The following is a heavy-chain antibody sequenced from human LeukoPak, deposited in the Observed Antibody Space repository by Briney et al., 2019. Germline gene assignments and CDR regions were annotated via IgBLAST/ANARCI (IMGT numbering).Heavy chain of an antibody. CDR3: ARDHYYSYMDV. CDR2: IIPIFGTA. J-gene: IGHJ6*03. Sequence: GSSVKVSCKASGGTFSSYAISWVRQAPGQGLEWMGGIIPIFGTANYAQKFQGRVTITADESTSSAYMELSSLRSEGTAVSFCARDHYYSYMDVWGKGTTVTASS. CDR1: GGTFSSYA. V-gene: IGHV1-69*01.